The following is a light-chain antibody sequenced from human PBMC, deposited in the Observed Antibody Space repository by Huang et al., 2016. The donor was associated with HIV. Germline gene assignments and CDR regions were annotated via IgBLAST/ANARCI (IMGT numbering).Light chain of an antibody. Sequence: IQMTQSPASLSAYVGDRVTISCQANQDIRSYLNWYQQKPGKAPRLLIYGASNLQAGVPLRFSGNGSGTDFTITISSLQSEDIATYYCQQYDSLYTFGQGTRLEIK. J-gene: IGKJ2*01. CDR3: QQYDSLYT. CDR2: GAS. CDR1: QDIRSY. V-gene: IGKV1-33*01.